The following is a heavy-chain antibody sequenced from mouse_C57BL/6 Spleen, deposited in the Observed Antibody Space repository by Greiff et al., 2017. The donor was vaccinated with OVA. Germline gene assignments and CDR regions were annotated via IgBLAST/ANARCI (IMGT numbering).Heavy chain of an antibody. V-gene: IGHV1-50*01. Sequence: QVQLQQPGAELVKPGASVKLSCKASGYTFTSYWMQWVKQRPGQGLEWIGEIDPSDSYTNYNQKFKGKATLTVDTSSSTAYMQLSSLTSEDSAVYYGARSYYGSSRGFAYWGQGTLVTVSA. CDR3: ARSYYGSSRGFAY. CDR2: IDPSDSYT. D-gene: IGHD1-1*01. CDR1: GYTFTSYW. J-gene: IGHJ3*01.